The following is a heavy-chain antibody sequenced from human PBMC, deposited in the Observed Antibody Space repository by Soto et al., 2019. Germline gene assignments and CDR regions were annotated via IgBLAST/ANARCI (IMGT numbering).Heavy chain of an antibody. Sequence: PSETLSLTCTVSGGSISSGGYYWSWIRQHPGKGLERIGYIYYSGSTYYNPSLKSRVTISVDTSKNQFSLKLSSVTAADTAVYYCARSAQSWSEYYFDYWGQGTLVTVSS. D-gene: IGHD6-13*01. CDR2: IYYSGST. V-gene: IGHV4-31*03. CDR3: ARSAQSWSEYYFDY. CDR1: GGSISSGGYY. J-gene: IGHJ4*02.